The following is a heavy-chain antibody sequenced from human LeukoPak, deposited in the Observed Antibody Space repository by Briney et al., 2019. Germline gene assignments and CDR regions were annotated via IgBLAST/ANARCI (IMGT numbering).Heavy chain of an antibody. J-gene: IGHJ3*02. CDR1: GFTFSTYA. CDR3: AKSRSAYPRVDGFDM. V-gene: IGHV3-23*01. CDR2: ISGSGGTT. D-gene: IGHD3-3*01. Sequence: GGSLRLSCAASGFTFSTYAMSWVRQAPGKGLEWASAISGSGGTTYNADSVKGRFTISRDNSKSTLYLQMNSLRAEDTALYYCAKSRSAYPRVDGFDMWGQGTMVTVSS.